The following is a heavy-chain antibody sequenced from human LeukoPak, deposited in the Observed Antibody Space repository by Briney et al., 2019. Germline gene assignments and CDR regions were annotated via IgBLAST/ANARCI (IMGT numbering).Heavy chain of an antibody. Sequence: SVKVSCKASGGTFSSYAISWVRQAPGQGLERMGGIIPVFGTSNYAQKFQGRVTMTRDASISTAYMELSRLRSDDTAVYYCARAMVRGVTYDYWGQGTLVTVSS. J-gene: IGHJ4*02. CDR3: ARAMVRGVTYDY. CDR2: IIPVFGTS. CDR1: GGTFSSYA. V-gene: IGHV1-69*05. D-gene: IGHD3-10*01.